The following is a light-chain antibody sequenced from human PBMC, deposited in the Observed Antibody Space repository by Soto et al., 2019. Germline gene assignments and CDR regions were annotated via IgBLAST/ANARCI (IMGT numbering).Light chain of an antibody. Sequence: QSVLTQPASVSGSPGQSITISCSGTSSYVGGYNYVSWYQQHPGKAPKLMIYDVSNRPSGVSNRFSGSKSGNTASLTISGLQAEDEADYYCSSYTSSSTLVVFGTGTKLTVL. V-gene: IGLV2-14*01. CDR2: DVS. CDR3: SSYTSSSTLVV. J-gene: IGLJ1*01. CDR1: SSYVGGYNY.